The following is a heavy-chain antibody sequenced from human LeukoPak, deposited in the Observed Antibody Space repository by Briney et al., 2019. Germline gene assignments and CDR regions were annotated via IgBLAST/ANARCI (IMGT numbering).Heavy chain of an antibody. CDR2: ISYDGSNK. CDR3: ARESLLDYYGSGSYEPYYYYYGTDV. D-gene: IGHD3-10*01. CDR1: GFTFSSYA. V-gene: IGHV3-30-3*01. J-gene: IGHJ6*02. Sequence: GGSLRLSCAASGFTFSSYAMHWVRQAPGKGLEWVAVISYDGSNKYYADSVKGRFTISRDNSKNTLYLQMNSLRAEDTAVYYCARESLLDYYGSGSYEPYYYYYGTDVWGQGTTVTVSS.